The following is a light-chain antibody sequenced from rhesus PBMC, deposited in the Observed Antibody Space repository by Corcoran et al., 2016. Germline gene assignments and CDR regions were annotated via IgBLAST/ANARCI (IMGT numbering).Light chain of an antibody. V-gene: IGKV1-32*03. CDR3: QQGYSTPPT. CDR1: QGISSY. Sequence: DIQMSQSPSSLSASVGDRVTITCRASQGISSYLNWYQQKPGKAPKLLIYYANSLASGVPSMFSGSGSGTDYTLTISSLQPEDVATYYCQQGYSTPPTFGQGTKVEIK. J-gene: IGKJ1*01. CDR2: YAN.